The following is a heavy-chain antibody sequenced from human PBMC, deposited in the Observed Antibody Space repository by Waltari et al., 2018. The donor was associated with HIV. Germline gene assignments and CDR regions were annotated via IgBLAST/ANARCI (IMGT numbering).Heavy chain of an antibody. CDR1: RRSFSSYA. J-gene: IGHJ4*02. V-gene: IGHV1-69*06. CDR3: ARDSGYYYDSSGYT. Sequence: QVQLVQSGAEVKKPGSSVNASCKAPRRSFSSYAISWVRQAPGQGLEWMGGTIPSFGTANYAQKFQGIVTITADKSTSTAYMELSSLRSEDTAVYYCARDSGYYYDSSGYTWGQGTLVTVSS. CDR2: TIPSFGTA. D-gene: IGHD3-22*01.